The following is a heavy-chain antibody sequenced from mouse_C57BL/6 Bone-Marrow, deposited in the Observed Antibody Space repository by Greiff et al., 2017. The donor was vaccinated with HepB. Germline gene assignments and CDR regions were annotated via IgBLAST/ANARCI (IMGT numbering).Heavy chain of an antibody. V-gene: IGHV5-4*01. J-gene: IGHJ2*01. CDR2: ISDGGSDT. CDR3: GRDPLRYYFDY. CDR1: GFTFSSSA. Sequence: EVQRVESGGGLVKPGGSLKLSCAASGFTFSSSAMSWVRQTPEKRLEWVATISDGGSDTYYPDNVKGRFTISRDNAKNNLYLQMSHLKSEDTAMYYCGRDPLRYYFDYWGQGTTLTVSS. D-gene: IGHD1-1*01.